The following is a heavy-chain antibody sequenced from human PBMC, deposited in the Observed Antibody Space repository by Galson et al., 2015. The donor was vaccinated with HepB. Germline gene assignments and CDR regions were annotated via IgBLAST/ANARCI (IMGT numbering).Heavy chain of an antibody. Sequence: SLRLSCAASGLTFSIYAMNWVRQAPGKGLEWVATICCGASSKYYTDYVKGRFTISRDNSDNTLYLQMNSLRAEDTAVYYCAKADRGSRASGWPYYYAIDVWGQGTTVTVSS. V-gene: IGHV3-23*01. CDR1: GLTFSIYA. CDR2: ICCGASSK. CDR3: AKADRGSRASGWPYYYAIDV. J-gene: IGHJ6*02. D-gene: IGHD3-10*01.